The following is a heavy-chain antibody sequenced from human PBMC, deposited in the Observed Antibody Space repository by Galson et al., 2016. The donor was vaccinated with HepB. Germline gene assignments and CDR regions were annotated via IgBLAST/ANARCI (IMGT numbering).Heavy chain of an antibody. V-gene: IGHV2-70*04. CDR1: GFSLSTTGLR. J-gene: IGHJ4*02. CDR3: ARMGHHRVEFDY. Sequence: PALVKPTQTLTLTCTFSGFSLSTTGLRVSWIRQPPGKALEWLARIDWDDDKFYSTSLKTRLTISKDTSKNQVVLTMTNMDPVDTATYYCARMGHHRVEFDYWGQGTLVTVSS. D-gene: IGHD2-15*01. CDR2: IDWDDDK.